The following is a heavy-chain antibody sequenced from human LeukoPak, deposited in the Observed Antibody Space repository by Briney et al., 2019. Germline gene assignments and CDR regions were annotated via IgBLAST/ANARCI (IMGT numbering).Heavy chain of an antibody. V-gene: IGHV4-39*01. Sequence: PSETLSLTCTVSGGSISSSSYYRGWIRQPPGKGLEWIGSIYYSGSTYYNPSLKSRVTISVDTSKNQFSLKLSSVTAADTAVYYCASGPRGNDFWSGRYYFDYWGQGTLVTVSS. CDR3: ASGPRGNDFWSGRYYFDY. D-gene: IGHD3-3*01. CDR2: IYYSGST. J-gene: IGHJ4*02. CDR1: GGSISSSSYY.